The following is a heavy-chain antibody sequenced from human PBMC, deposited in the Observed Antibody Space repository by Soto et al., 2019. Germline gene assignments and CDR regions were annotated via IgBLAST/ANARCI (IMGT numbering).Heavy chain of an antibody. J-gene: IGHJ6*02. D-gene: IGHD1-26*01. Sequence: QVPLVQSGAEVKKPGASVKVSCKASGYTFTSYAMHWVRQAPGQRLEWMGWINAGNGNTKYSQKFQGRVTITRHTHGSRAYMELSSLRAEDTAVYYCAGEGGVSYYTYSDYYCGMDVWGQGTTVTVSS. CDR1: GYTFTSYA. CDR2: INAGNGNT. V-gene: IGHV1-3*01. CDR3: AGEGGVSYYTYSDYYCGMDV.